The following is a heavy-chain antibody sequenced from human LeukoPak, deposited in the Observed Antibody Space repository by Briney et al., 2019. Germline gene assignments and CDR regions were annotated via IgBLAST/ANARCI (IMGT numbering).Heavy chain of an antibody. CDR3: ARDKRRIAVAGYFDY. Sequence: ASVKVSCKASGYTFTSYGISWVRQAPGQGLEWMGWISAYNGNTNYAQKLQGRVTMTTDTSTSTAYMELRSLGSDDTAVYYCARDKRRIAVAGYFDYWGQGTLVTVSS. J-gene: IGHJ4*02. CDR1: GYTFTSYG. D-gene: IGHD6-19*01. CDR2: ISAYNGNT. V-gene: IGHV1-18*01.